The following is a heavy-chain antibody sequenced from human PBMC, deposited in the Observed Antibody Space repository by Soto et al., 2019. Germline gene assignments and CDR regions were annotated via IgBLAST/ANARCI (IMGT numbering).Heavy chain of an antibody. CDR3: GRGATGFFDC. D-gene: IGHD1-26*01. V-gene: IGHV4-4*02. J-gene: IGHJ4*02. Sequence: QVQLQESGPGLVKPSGTLSLTCAVSGGSIGSTNWWSWVRQPPGKGLEWIGEIYHSGSANYNPSLKSRVTMSVDESKNQFFLKLSSVTAADTAVYYCGRGATGFFDCWGQGTLVTVSS. CDR2: IYHSGSA. CDR1: GGSIGSTNW.